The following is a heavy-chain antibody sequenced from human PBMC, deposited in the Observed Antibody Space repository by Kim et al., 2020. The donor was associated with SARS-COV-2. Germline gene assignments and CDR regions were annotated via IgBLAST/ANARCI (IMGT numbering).Heavy chain of an antibody. CDR2: IRSKANSYAT. D-gene: IGHD1-1*01. J-gene: IGHJ3*02. CDR3: TRVPGTRLACWDAFD. Sequence: GGSLRLSCAASGFIFSGSAMHWVRQASGKGLEWVGRIRSKANSYATAYAASVKGRFTISRDDSKTTTYLQMNSLKTEDTAVYYCTRVPGTRLACWDAFD. V-gene: IGHV3-73*01. CDR1: GFIFSGSA.